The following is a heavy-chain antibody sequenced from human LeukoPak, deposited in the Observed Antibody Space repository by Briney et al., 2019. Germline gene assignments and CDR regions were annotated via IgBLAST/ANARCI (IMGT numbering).Heavy chain of an antibody. V-gene: IGHV4-39*07. J-gene: IGHJ4*02. CDR1: GGSISSSSYY. D-gene: IGHD2-15*01. Sequence: SETLSLTCTVSGGSISSSSYYWGWIRQPPGKGLEWIGRIYTSGSTNYNPSLKSRVTISVDTSKNQFSLKLSSVTAADTAVYYCARGGMGLYTDWGQGTLVTVSS. CDR3: ARGGMGLYTD. CDR2: IYTSGST.